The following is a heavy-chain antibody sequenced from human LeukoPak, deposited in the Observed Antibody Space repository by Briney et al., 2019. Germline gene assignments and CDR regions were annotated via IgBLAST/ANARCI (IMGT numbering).Heavy chain of an antibody. J-gene: IGHJ4*02. D-gene: IGHD1-26*01. CDR2: ISAYNGNT. V-gene: IGHV1-18*01. Sequence: ASVKVSCKASSYSFTSYGISWVRQAPGQGLEWMGWISAYNGNTNYAQKLQGRVTMTTDTSTSTAYMELRSLRSDDTAVYYCARDRKGATGFDYWGQGTLVTVSS. CDR3: ARDRKGATGFDY. CDR1: SYSFTSYG.